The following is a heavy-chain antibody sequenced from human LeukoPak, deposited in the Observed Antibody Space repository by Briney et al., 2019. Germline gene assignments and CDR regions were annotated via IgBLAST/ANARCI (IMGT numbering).Heavy chain of an antibody. CDR3: ARKNDFDI. V-gene: IGHV4-59*08. Sequence: SETLSLTCTVSGGSISTYYWSWIRQPPGKGLEWIGYIDYSGSTNDNPSLNSRVTISVDTSKNRFSLKLNSVTAADTAVYYCARKNDFDIWGQGTLVTVSS. J-gene: IGHJ3*02. D-gene: IGHD2/OR15-2a*01. CDR1: GGSISTYY. CDR2: IDYSGST.